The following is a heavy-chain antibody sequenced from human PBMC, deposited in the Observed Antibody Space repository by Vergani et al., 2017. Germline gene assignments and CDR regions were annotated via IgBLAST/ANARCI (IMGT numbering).Heavy chain of an antibody. CDR1: GYTFTSYA. CDR2: INTNTGNP. J-gene: IGHJ3*02. Sequence: QVQLVQSGSELKKPGASVKVSCKASGYTFTSYAMNWVRQAPGQGLEWMGWINTNTGNPTYAPGFTGRFVFSLDPSVSTAYLQISSLNAEDTAVYYCARIVVVPAAIGHAFDIWGQGTMVTVSS. D-gene: IGHD2-2*01. CDR3: ARIVVVPAAIGHAFDI. V-gene: IGHV7-4-1*02.